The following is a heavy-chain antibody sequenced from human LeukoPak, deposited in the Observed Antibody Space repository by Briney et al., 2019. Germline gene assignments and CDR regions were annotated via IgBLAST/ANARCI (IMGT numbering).Heavy chain of an antibody. J-gene: IGHJ4*02. V-gene: IGHV1-2*02. Sequence: ASVKVSCKASGYTFTGYYMHWVRQAPGQGLEWMGWINPSSGGTNYAQKFQGRVTMTRDTSISTAYMELSRLRSDDTAVYYCWLWLDDESFDYWGQGTLVTVSS. CDR2: INPSSGGT. D-gene: IGHD6-19*01. CDR1: GYTFTGYY. CDR3: WLWLDDESFDY.